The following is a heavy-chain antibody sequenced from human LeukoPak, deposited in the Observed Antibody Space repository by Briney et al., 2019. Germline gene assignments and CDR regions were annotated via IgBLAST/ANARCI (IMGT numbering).Heavy chain of an antibody. CDR1: GFTFSSYA. CDR2: ISGSGGST. D-gene: IGHD3-3*01. Sequence: GGSLRLSCAASGFTFSSYAMSWVRQAPGKGLKWVSAISGSGGSTYYADSVKGRFTISRDNSKNTLYLQMNSLRVEDTAVYCCRVRVDRVLRFLEWLFDYWGQGTLVTVSS. CDR3: RVRVDRVLRFLEWLFDY. J-gene: IGHJ4*02. V-gene: IGHV3-23*01.